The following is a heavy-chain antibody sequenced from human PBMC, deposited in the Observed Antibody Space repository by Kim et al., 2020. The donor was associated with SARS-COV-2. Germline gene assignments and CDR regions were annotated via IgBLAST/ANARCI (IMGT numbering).Heavy chain of an antibody. CDR1: EGTLTSAW. CDR3: TTGHGSTPH. J-gene: IGHJ4*02. V-gene: IGHV3-15*01. CDR2: IKSKTDGATT. D-gene: IGHD3-10*01. Sequence: GGSLRLSCVASEGTLTSAWMSWVRQAPGKGLEWVGRIKSKTDGATTDYAAPVKGSFTISRADSKDTVFLQMNSLKTEDTAVYYCTTGHGSTPHWGQGT.